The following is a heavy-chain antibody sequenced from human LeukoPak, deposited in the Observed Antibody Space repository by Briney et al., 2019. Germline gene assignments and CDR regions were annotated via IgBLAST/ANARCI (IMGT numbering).Heavy chain of an antibody. CDR2: INPNSGGT. CDR1: GYTFTVYY. J-gene: IGHJ4*02. V-gene: IGHV1-2*02. D-gene: IGHD2-21*01. CDR3: ARLDSYLDY. Sequence: GASVTVSFKASGYTFTVYYMHWVRQAPGQGLEWMGWINPNSGGTNYAQKFQGRVTMTRDTYISTAYMELSRLRSDDTAVYYCARLDSYLDYWGQGTLVTVSS.